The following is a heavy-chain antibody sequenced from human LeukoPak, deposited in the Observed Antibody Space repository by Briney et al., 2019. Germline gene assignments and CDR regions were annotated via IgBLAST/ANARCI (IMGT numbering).Heavy chain of an antibody. CDR3: ARGTYYYGSGSPETGY. CDR1: GFTFSGYW. D-gene: IGHD3-10*01. Sequence: GGSLRLSCVASGFTFSGYWMSWVRQAPGKGLEWMANIKQDGSEKYYVDSVKGRFTISRDNAKNSLYLQMNSLRAEDTAVYYRARGTYYYGSGSPETGYWGQGTLVTVSS. V-gene: IGHV3-7*03. J-gene: IGHJ4*02. CDR2: IKQDGSEK.